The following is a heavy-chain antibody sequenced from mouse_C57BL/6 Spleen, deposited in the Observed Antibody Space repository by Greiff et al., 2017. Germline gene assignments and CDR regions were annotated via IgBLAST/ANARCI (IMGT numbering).Heavy chain of an antibody. D-gene: IGHD2-4*01. CDR2: IYPGDGDT. CDR3: ARGRDYDYDDYYAMDY. V-gene: IGHV1-80*01. Sequence: QVQLQQSGAELVKPGASVKISCKASGYAFSSYWMNWVKQRPGKGLEWIGQIYPGDGDTNYNGKFKGKATLTADKSSSTAYMQLSSLTSEDSAVYFCARGRDYDYDDYYAMDYWGQGTSVTVSS. CDR1: GYAFSSYW. J-gene: IGHJ4*01.